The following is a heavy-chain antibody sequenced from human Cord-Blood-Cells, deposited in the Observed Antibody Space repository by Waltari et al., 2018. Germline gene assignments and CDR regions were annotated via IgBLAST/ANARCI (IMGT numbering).Heavy chain of an antibody. J-gene: IGHJ4*02. CDR2: INHSGST. V-gene: IGHV4-34*01. D-gene: IGHD6-13*01. Sequence: QVQLQQWGAGLLKPSATLSLTCAVYGGSFSGYYWSWIRQPPGKGLEWIGEINHSGSTNYNPSLKSRVTISVDTSKNQFSLKLSSVTAADTAVYYCARVNSSSWYFDYWGQGTLVTVSS. CDR1: GGSFSGYY. CDR3: ARVNSSSWYFDY.